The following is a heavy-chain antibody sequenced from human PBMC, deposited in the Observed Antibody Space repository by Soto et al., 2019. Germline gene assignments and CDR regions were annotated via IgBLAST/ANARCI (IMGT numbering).Heavy chain of an antibody. CDR1: GGSITTGGYY. CDR3: ARTKCGGGSCYSWSLDD. D-gene: IGHD2-15*01. Sequence: SETLSLTCTVSGGSITTGGYYWSWIRQLPGKGLEWIGHRYYSESTYYNPSLKSRVSISLDTSKNQFSLKLSFVTAADTAMYYCARTKCGGGSCYSWSLDDWSQGTPVAVSS. J-gene: IGHJ4*02. CDR2: RYYSEST. V-gene: IGHV4-31*03.